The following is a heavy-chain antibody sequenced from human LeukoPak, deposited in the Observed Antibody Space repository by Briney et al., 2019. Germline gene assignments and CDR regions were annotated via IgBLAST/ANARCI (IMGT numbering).Heavy chain of an antibody. CDR2: ISSSGNTI. CDR1: GFTFSSYD. CDR3: ARYSSSWHYYFDY. J-gene: IGHJ4*02. V-gene: IGHV3-48*03. Sequence: PGGSLRLSCAASGFTFSSYDMNWVRQAPGKGLEWVSYISSSGNTIYYTDSVKGRFTISRDNAQNSLYLQMYSLRAEDTAVYYCARYSSSWHYYFDYWGQGTLVTVSS. D-gene: IGHD6-13*01.